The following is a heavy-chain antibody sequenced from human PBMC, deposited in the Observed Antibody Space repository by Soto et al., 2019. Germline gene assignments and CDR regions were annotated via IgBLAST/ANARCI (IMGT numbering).Heavy chain of an antibody. Sequence: QVQLQQWGAGLLKPSETLSLTCAVSGGSFSGYYWTWIRQSQGKGLEWIGEINHSGTTNYNPSLKSRVTISTDTSKNDFSLKLGSVTAADTAVYYCARIIVVVVNTSWTAMSTGRWDFDLWGRGTLVTVSS. CDR2: INHSGTT. V-gene: IGHV4-34*02. CDR3: ARIIVVVVNTSWTAMSTGRWDFDL. D-gene: IGHD2-15*01. J-gene: IGHJ2*01. CDR1: GGSFSGYY.